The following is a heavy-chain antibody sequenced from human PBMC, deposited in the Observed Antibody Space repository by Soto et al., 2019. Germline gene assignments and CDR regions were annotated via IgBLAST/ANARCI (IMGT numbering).Heavy chain of an antibody. V-gene: IGHV6-1*01. CDR2: TYYSSKWYN. D-gene: IGHD2-2*01. J-gene: IGHJ6*02. CDR3: ARDRGYCSSTSCYHYGMDV. Sequence: LQTLSLTCAISGDSVSINSAAWNWIMQSPSRGLEWLGRTYYSSKWYNDYAVSVKSRITINPDTSKNQFSLQLNSVTPEDTAVYYCARDRGYCSSTSCYHYGMDVWGQGTTVTVSS. CDR1: GDSVSINSAA.